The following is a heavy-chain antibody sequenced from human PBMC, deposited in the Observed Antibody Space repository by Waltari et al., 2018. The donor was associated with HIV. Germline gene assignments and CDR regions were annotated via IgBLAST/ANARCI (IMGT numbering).Heavy chain of an antibody. Sequence: EVQLVESGGGLVQPGGSLRPSCAASGFTFSSYSMNWVRQAQGKGLEWVSYISSSSSTIYYADSVKGRFTISRDNAKNSLYLQMNSLRAEDTAVYYCARDTHSRGGGNFDYWGQGTLVTVSS. CDR3: ARDTHSRGGGNFDY. J-gene: IGHJ4*02. V-gene: IGHV3-48*01. CDR2: ISSSSSTI. CDR1: GFTFSSYS. D-gene: IGHD2-15*01.